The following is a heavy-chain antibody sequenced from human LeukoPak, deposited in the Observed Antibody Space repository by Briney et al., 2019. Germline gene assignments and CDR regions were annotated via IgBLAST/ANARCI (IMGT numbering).Heavy chain of an antibody. Sequence: GGSLRLSCAASGFTFSSYGMHWVRQAPGKGLEWVAGISYDGSNKYYADSVKGRFTISRDNSKNTLYLQMNSLRAEDTAVYYCAKDVWVRGSGSSDFDYWGQGTLVTVSS. J-gene: IGHJ4*02. CDR2: ISYDGSNK. CDR3: AKDVWVRGSGSSDFDY. D-gene: IGHD3-10*01. V-gene: IGHV3-30*18. CDR1: GFTFSSYG.